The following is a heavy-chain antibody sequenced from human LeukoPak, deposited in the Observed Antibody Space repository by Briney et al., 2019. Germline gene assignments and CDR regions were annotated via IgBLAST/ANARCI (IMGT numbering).Heavy chain of an antibody. J-gene: IGHJ5*02. CDR3: ARGRDIVVVPAALWFDP. V-gene: IGHV4-61*02. CDR1: GDSISSGDYY. Sequence: SETLSLTCTVSGDSISSGDYYGSWIRQPAGEGLEWIGRISSSGSTNYNPSPKSRVTISVDTSKNQSSLKLSSVTAADTAVYYCARGRDIVVVPAALWFDPWGQGTLVTVSS. CDR2: ISSSGST. D-gene: IGHD2-2*01.